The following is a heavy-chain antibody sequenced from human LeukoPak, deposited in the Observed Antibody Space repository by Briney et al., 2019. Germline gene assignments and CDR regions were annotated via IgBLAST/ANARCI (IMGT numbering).Heavy chain of an antibody. CDR1: GFTFTNYA. J-gene: IGHJ6*03. CDR2: ISGSGGTP. V-gene: IGHV3-23*01. Sequence: GGSLRLSCAASGFTFTNYAMSWVRQAPGKGLEWVSAISGSGGTPYYADSVKGRLSISRDNSRDTLYLQMNSLRAEDAAVYYCAKGGATYFYYYYMDVWGKGTTVTVSS. CDR3: AKGGATYFYYYYMDV. D-gene: IGHD1-26*01.